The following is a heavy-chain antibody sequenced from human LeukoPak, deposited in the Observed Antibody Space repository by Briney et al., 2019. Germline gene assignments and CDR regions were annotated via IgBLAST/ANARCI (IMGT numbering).Heavy chain of an antibody. Sequence: GGSLRLSCAASGFTFSNHWMSWVRQAPGKGLEWVANIKQDGSEKYYVDSVKGRFTISRDNAKNSLYLQMNSLRAEDTAVYYCARALGGYDLNAFDIWGQGTMVTVSS. J-gene: IGHJ3*02. V-gene: IGHV3-7*04. CDR2: IKQDGSEK. CDR1: GFTFSNHW. CDR3: ARALGGYDLNAFDI. D-gene: IGHD5-12*01.